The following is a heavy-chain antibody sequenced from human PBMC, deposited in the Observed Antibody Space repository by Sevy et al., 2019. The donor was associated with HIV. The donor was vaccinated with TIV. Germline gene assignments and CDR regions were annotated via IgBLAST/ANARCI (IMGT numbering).Heavy chain of an antibody. CDR3: ARMGDYYDSSGYYPLKF. Sequence: ASVKVSCKASGYTFTAYYIHWVRQAPGQGLEWMGWINPNSGGTYFAKKFQDSVTLTTDTSVNTAYMVLRSLRFDDTAVYYCARMGDYYDSSGYYPLKFWGQGTLVTVSS. CDR2: INPNSGGT. V-gene: IGHV1-2*02. J-gene: IGHJ4*02. D-gene: IGHD3-22*01. CDR1: GYTFTAYY.